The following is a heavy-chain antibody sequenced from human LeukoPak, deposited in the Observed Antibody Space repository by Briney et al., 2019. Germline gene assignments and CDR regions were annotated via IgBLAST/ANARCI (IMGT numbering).Heavy chain of an antibody. CDR3: ARDCVGIAAIRRHPRGFDP. CDR1: RGTFSSYA. V-gene: IGHV1-69*05. CDR2: IFPIFGTA. J-gene: IGHJ5*02. D-gene: IGHD6-25*01. Sequence: SVKVSCKASRGTFSSYAISWVRQAPGQGLEGMGRIFPIFGTANYAQKFQGRVTITTDESTSTAYMELSSLRSEDTAVYYCARDCVGIAAIRRHPRGFDPWGQGTLVTVSS.